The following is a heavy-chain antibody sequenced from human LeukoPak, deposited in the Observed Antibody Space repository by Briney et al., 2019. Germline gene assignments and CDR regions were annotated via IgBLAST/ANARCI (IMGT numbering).Heavy chain of an antibody. CDR3: AKVAEYGDNDAFDI. D-gene: IGHD4-17*01. Sequence: GGSLRLSCAASGFTFSSYGMHWVRQAPGKGLEWVAFIRYDGSNKYYADSVKGRFTVSRDNSKNTLYLQLNSLRAEDTAVYYCAKVAEYGDNDAFDIWGQGTMVTVSS. V-gene: IGHV3-30*02. CDR2: IRYDGSNK. CDR1: GFTFSSYG. J-gene: IGHJ3*02.